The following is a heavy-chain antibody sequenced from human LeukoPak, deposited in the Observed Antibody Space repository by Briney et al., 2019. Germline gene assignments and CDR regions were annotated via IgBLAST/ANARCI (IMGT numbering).Heavy chain of an antibody. V-gene: IGHV3-7*03. Sequence: HPGGSLRLSCAASGFTFSSYWMSWVRQAPGKGLEWVANIKQDGSEKYYVDSVKGRFTISRDNSKNTLYLQMNSLRAEDTAVYYCARGLYSSGWYFDYWGQGTLVTVSS. CDR3: ARGLYSSGWYFDY. CDR1: GFTFSSYW. CDR2: IKQDGSEK. J-gene: IGHJ4*02. D-gene: IGHD6-19*01.